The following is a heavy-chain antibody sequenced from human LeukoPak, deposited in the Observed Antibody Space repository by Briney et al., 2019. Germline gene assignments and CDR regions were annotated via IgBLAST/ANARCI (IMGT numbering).Heavy chain of an antibody. D-gene: IGHD3-22*01. CDR2: MYYSGST. J-gene: IGHJ5*02. V-gene: IGHV4-30-4*01. Sequence: PSETLSLTCTVSGGSISSGAYYWGWIRQPPGKGLEWIAYMYYSGSTYYNPSLKSRVTMSADTSKNQLSLKLSSVTAADTAVYYCARPYYYDSRIDPWGQGILVTVSS. CDR3: ARPYYYDSRIDP. CDR1: GGSISSGAYY.